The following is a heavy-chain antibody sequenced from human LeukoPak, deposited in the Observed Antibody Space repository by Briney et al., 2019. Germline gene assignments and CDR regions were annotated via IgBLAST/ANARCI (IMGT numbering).Heavy chain of an antibody. CDR3: ASPGSVGDTGMPDY. CDR2: INSDGSST. V-gene: IGHV3-74*01. D-gene: IGHD5-18*01. Sequence: GGSLRLSCAASGFTFSSYWMHWVRQAPGKGLVWVSRINSDGSSTSYADSVKGRFTISRDNAKKSLYLHMNSLRAEDTAVYYCASPGSVGDTGMPDYWGLGTLVTVSS. J-gene: IGHJ4*02. CDR1: GFTFSSYW.